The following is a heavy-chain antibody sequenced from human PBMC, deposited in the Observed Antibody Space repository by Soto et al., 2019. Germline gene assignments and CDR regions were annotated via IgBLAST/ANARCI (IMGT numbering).Heavy chain of an antibody. D-gene: IGHD3-22*01. CDR2: CYSSGSP. CDR3: AREFYYDSSGIGFDS. J-gene: IGHJ4*02. Sequence: PSETLSPTCTVSGGSLSGYYWSWIRQPPGKGLEWIGDCYSSGSPHHNPSLKNRVSISEDRSKNEFSLKLSSVTAADTAIYYCAREFYYDSSGIGFDSWGQGTLVTVS. V-gene: IGHV4-59*01. CDR1: GGSLSGYY.